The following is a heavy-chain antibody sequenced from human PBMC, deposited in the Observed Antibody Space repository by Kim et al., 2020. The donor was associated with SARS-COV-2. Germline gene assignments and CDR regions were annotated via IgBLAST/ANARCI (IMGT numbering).Heavy chain of an antibody. CDR3: AKLGSTSCYAQIDF. CDR1: GFTFNNYA. Sequence: GGSLRLSCEASGFTFNNYAMTWVRQAPGKGLEWVAVISETGRNTYYADSVKGRFTISRDNSRNTLFVQMNSLRAEDTAVYHCAKLGSTSCYAQIDFWGQGTLVTVSS. J-gene: IGHJ4*02. V-gene: IGHV3-23*01. CDR2: ISETGRNT. D-gene: IGHD2-2*01.